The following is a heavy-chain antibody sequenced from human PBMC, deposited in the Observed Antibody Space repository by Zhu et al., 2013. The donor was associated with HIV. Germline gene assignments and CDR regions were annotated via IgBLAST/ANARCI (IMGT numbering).Heavy chain of an antibody. CDR2: IDPNSGGT. CDR1: GYTFTGYY. D-gene: IGHD6-6*01. CDR3: ARRPVEELLRIYYFDY. Sequence: QVQLVQSGAEVKKPGASVKVSCKASGYTFTGYYMHWVRQAPGQGLEWMGWIDPNSGGTNYAQKFQGRVTMTRDTSISTAYMELSRLRSDDTAVYYCARRPVEELLRIYYFDYWGQGTLVTVSS. V-gene: IGHV1-2*02. J-gene: IGHJ4*02.